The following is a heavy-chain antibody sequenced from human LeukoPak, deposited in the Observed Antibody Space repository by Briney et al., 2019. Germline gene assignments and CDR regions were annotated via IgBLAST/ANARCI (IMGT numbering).Heavy chain of an antibody. V-gene: IGHV5-51*01. CDR1: GDSFTSYW. CDR2: IYPGDSDT. Sequence: GERLKISSSGSGDSFTSYWIGWWRQMAGKGLEGRGIIYPGDSDTRYSQPFQGRLTISANKSTRTAYLQWSSLQASDSAIYYCARIAYCSPISCSGGDYRGQGTPVTVSS. D-gene: IGHD2-15*01. CDR3: ARIAYCSPISCSGGDY. J-gene: IGHJ4*02.